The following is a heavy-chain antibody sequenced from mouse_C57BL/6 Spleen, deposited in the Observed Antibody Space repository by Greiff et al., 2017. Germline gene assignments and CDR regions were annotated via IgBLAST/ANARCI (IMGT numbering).Heavy chain of an antibody. CDR3: ARRDYYGSSLYAMDY. V-gene: IGHV1-55*01. Sequence: QVQLKQPGAELVKPGASVKMSCKASGYTFTSYWITWVKQRPGQGLEWIGDIYPGSGSTNYNEKFKSKATLTVDTSSSTAYMQLSSLTSEDSAVYYCARRDYYGSSLYAMDYWGQGTSVTVSS. J-gene: IGHJ4*01. CDR2: IYPGSGST. D-gene: IGHD1-1*01. CDR1: GYTFTSYW.